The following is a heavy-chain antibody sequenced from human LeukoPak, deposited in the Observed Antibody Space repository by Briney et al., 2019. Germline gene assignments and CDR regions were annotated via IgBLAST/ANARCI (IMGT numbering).Heavy chain of an antibody. V-gene: IGHV4-34*01. CDR3: ARVRWEPVFDY. CDR2: INHSGST. Sequence: PSETLSLTCAVYGGSFSGYYWSWIRQPPGKGLEWIGEINHSGSTNYNPSLKSRVTISVDTSKNQFSLKLSSVTAADTAVYYCARVRWEPVFDYWGQGTLVTVSS. J-gene: IGHJ4*02. CDR1: GGSFSGYY. D-gene: IGHD1-26*01.